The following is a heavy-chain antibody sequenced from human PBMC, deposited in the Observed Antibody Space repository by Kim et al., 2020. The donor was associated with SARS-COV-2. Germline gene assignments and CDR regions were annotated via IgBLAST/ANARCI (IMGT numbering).Heavy chain of an antibody. CDR1: GFTFSSYS. Sequence: GGSLRLSCAASGFTFSSYSMNWVRQAPGKGLEWVSYISSSSSTIYYADSVKGRFTISRDNAKNSLYLQMNSLRDEDTAVYYCARMGMQDRSSGRAIYYYYGMDVWGQGTTVTVSS. D-gene: IGHD6-19*01. CDR2: ISSSSSTI. V-gene: IGHV3-48*02. CDR3: ARMGMQDRSSGRAIYYYYGMDV. J-gene: IGHJ6*02.